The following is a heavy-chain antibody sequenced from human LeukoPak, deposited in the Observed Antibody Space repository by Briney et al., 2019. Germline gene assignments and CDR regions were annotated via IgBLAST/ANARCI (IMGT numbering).Heavy chain of an antibody. V-gene: IGHV1-8*01. CDR2: MNPNSGNT. CDR1: GYTFTSYD. CDR3: ARGYCSSTSCYTEHWFDP. J-gene: IGHJ5*02. D-gene: IGHD2-2*02. Sequence: ASVKVSCKASGYTFTSYDINWVRQATGQGLEWMGWMNPNSGNTGYAQKFQGRVTMTRNTSISTAYMELSSLRSEDTAVYYCARGYCSSTSCYTEHWFDPWGQGTLVTVSS.